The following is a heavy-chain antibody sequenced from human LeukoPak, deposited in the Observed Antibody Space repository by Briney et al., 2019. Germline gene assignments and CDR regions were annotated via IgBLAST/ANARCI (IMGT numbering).Heavy chain of an antibody. CDR1: GYTLTELS. V-gene: IGHV1-24*01. J-gene: IGHJ3*02. CDR3: ATDVSGSWYIDAFDI. D-gene: IGHD1-26*01. CDR2: FDPEDGET. Sequence: ASVKVSCKVSGYTLTELSMHWVRQAPGKGLEWMGGFDPEDGETIYAQKFQGRVTMTEDTSTDTAYMELSSLRSEATAVYYCATDVSGSWYIDAFDIWGQGTMVTVSS.